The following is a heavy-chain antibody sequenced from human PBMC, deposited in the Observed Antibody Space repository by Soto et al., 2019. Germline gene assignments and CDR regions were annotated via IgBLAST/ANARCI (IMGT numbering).Heavy chain of an antibody. CDR1: GFTVSGNH. CDR3: ARDSGYSYGYYGMDV. Sequence: EVQQVESGGGLIQPGGSLRLSCAASGFTVSGNHMSWVRQAPGKGLEWVSVIYGGGSTYYADSVKGRFTISRDNSKNTLYLQINSLRAEDTAVYYCARDSGYSYGYYGMDVWGQGTTVTVSS. CDR2: IYGGGST. D-gene: IGHD5-18*01. J-gene: IGHJ6*02. V-gene: IGHV3-53*01.